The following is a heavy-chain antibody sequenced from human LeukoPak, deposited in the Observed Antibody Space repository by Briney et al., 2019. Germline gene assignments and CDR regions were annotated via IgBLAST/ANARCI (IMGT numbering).Heavy chain of an antibody. CDR1: GYSISSGYY. D-gene: IGHD3-16*01. V-gene: IGHV4-38-2*01. Sequence: PSETLSTTCAVSGYSISSGYYWGWIRQPPGKGLEWIGSIYHSGSTYYNPSLKSRVTISVDTSKNQFSLKLSSVTAADTAVYYCARHRVWKGYYFDYWGQGTLVTVSS. CDR2: IYHSGST. J-gene: IGHJ4*02. CDR3: ARHRVWKGYYFDY.